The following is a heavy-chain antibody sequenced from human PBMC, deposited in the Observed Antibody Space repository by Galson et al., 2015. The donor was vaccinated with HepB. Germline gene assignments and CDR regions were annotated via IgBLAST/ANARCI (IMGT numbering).Heavy chain of an antibody. CDR1: GFTFSSHW. J-gene: IGHJ3*02. CDR2: IKRDGSEK. Sequence: SLRLSCAASGFTFSSHWMSWVRQAPGKGLEWVAKIKRDGSEKYYVDSAKGRFTISRDNANNSLYLQMNSLRAEDTAIYYCVRDSGYCISTSCRGDAYDIWGQGTMVTVSS. V-gene: IGHV3-7*03. CDR3: VRDSGYCISTSCRGDAYDI. D-gene: IGHD2-2*03.